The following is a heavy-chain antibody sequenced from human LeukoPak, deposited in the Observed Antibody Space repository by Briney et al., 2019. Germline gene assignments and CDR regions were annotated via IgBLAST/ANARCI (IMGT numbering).Heavy chain of an antibody. V-gene: IGHV1-18*04. CDR3: ARDLYYYDSSGYQDFDY. CDR2: ISAYNGNT. CDR1: GYTFTGYY. D-gene: IGHD3-22*01. Sequence: ASVKVSCKASGYTFTGYYMHWVRQAPGQGLEWMGWISAYNGNTNYAQKLQGRVTMTTDTSTSTAYMELRSLRSDDTAVYYCARDLYYYDSSGYQDFDYWGQGTLVTVSS. J-gene: IGHJ4*02.